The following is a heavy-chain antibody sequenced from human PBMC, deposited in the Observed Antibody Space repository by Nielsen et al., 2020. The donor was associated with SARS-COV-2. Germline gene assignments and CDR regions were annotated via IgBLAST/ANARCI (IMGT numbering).Heavy chain of an antibody. V-gene: IGHV4-34*01. CDR3: ARYGSYGMDA. Sequence: SETLSLTCAVYGGSFSGYYWSWIRQPPGKGLEWIGEINHSGSTNYNPSLKSRVTISVDTSKNQFSLKLSSVTAADTAVYYCARYGSYGMDAWGQGTTVTVSS. CDR1: GGSFSGYY. D-gene: IGHD1-26*01. CDR2: INHSGST. J-gene: IGHJ6*02.